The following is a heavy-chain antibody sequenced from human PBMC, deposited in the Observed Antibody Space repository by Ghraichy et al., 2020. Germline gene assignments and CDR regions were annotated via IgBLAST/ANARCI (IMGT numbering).Heavy chain of an antibody. J-gene: IGHJ4*02. D-gene: IGHD6-19*01. Sequence: GGSLRLSCAASGFTFNTYGMHCVRQAPGKGLEWVASIRFDGTNKYYADSVKGRFAISRDNFKNTLYLQVSSLRAEDTAVYFCAGESYSSGWYVGYFDYWGQGTLVTVSS. CDR1: GFTFNTYG. CDR2: IRFDGTNK. V-gene: IGHV3-30*02. CDR3: AGESYSSGWYVGYFDY.